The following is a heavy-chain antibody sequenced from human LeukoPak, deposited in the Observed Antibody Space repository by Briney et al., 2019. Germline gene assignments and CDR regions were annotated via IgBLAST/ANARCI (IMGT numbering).Heavy chain of an antibody. Sequence: SETLSLTCTVSGGSISSYYWSWLRQPPGKGLEWIGEIYYSGSTNYNPSLKSRVTISVDTSRNQFSLKLSSVTAADTAVYYCARESSSSAYMDVWGKGTTVTVSS. J-gene: IGHJ6*03. CDR1: GGSISSYY. CDR2: IYYSGST. CDR3: ARESSSSAYMDV. V-gene: IGHV4-59*01. D-gene: IGHD6-6*01.